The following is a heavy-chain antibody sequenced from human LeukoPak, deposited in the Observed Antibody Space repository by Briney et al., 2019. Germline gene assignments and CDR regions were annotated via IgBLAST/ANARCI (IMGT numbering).Heavy chain of an antibody. CDR1: GGSISSSSYY. CDR3: ARDQTYYYGSGSYYRPRPFDY. D-gene: IGHD3-10*01. Sequence: PSETLSLTCTVSGGSISSSSYYWGWIRQPPGKGLEWIGSIYYSGSTYYNPSLKSRVTISVDTSKNQFSLKLSSVTAADTAVYYCARDQTYYYGSGSYYRPRPFDYWGQGTLVTVSS. CDR2: IYYSGST. J-gene: IGHJ4*02. V-gene: IGHV4-39*07.